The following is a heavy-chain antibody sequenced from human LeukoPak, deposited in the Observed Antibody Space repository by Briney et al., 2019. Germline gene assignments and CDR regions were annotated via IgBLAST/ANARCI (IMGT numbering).Heavy chain of an antibody. J-gene: IGHJ4*02. Sequence: SVKVSCKASGGTFSSYAISWVRQAPGQGLEWMGGIIPIFGTANYAQKFQGRVTITADKSTSTAYMELSSLRSEDTAVYYCARSVAGRTYYFDYWGQGTLVTVSS. D-gene: IGHD1/OR15-1a*01. CDR1: GGTFSSYA. CDR3: ARSVAGRTYYFDY. V-gene: IGHV1-69*06. CDR2: IIPIFGTA.